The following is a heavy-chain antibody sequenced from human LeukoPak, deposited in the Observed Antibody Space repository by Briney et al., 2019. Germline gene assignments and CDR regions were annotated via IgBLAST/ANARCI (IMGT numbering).Heavy chain of an antibody. CDR1: GGSFSGYY. D-gene: IGHD3-9*01. V-gene: IGHV4-34*01. CDR3: ARGSPIEPVILGGYYYFDY. CDR2: INHRGST. Sequence: SETLSLTCAVYGGSFSGYYWTWIRQPPGKGLEWIGEINHRGSTNYKPSLKSRVTISGDTSKNQFSLKLSSVTAADTAVYYCARGSPIEPVILGGYYYFDYWGQGTLVTVSS. J-gene: IGHJ4*02.